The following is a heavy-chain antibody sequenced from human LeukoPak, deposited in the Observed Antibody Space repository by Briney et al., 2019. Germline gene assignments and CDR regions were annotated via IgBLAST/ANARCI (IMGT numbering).Heavy chain of an antibody. V-gene: IGHV1-2*06. CDR3: ARAWCGSDTGGDC. J-gene: IGHJ4*02. Sequence: ASVNVSCKASGYTFTGYYMHWVRQAPGQGLEWMGRINPNSGGTNYAQKFQGRVTMTRDTSISTAYMELSRLRSDDTAVYYCARAWCGSDTGGDCWGQGTLVTVSS. CDR2: INPNSGGT. D-gene: IGHD2-8*02. CDR1: GYTFTGYY.